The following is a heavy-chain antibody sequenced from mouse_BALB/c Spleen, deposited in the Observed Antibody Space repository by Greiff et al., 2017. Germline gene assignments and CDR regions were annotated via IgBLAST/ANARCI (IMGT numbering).Heavy chain of an antibody. V-gene: IGHV1-80*01. CDR2: IYPGDGDT. CDR1: GYAFSSYW. Sequence: VQLQQSGAELVRPGSSVKISCKASGYAFSSYWMNWVKQRPGQGLEWIGQIYPGDGDTNYNGKFKGKATLTADKSSSTAYMQLSSLTSEDSAVYFCARYDGEYAMDYWGQGTSVTVSS. D-gene: IGHD2-12*01. J-gene: IGHJ4*01. CDR3: ARYDGEYAMDY.